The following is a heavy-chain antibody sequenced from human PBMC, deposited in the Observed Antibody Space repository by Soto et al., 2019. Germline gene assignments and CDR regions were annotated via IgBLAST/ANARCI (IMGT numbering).Heavy chain of an antibody. V-gene: IGHV4-30-2*01. CDR2: IYHSGST. Sequence: SETLFLTCALSGGSISSGVYSRSWILQPPGKGLEWIEYIYHSGSTYYNPSLKCPVTISVDRSKNQFSLKLSSLFAADTAVYYCARQMTTVTTVNYWGQGTLVTVSS. J-gene: IGHJ4*02. CDR3: ARQMTTVTTVNY. D-gene: IGHD4-17*01. CDR1: GGSISSGVYS.